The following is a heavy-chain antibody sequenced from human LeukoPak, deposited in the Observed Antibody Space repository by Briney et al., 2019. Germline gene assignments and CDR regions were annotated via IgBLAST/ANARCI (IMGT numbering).Heavy chain of an antibody. CDR2: INHSGST. D-gene: IGHD2-2*01. Sequence: SETLSLTCAVYGGSFSGCYWSWIRQPPGKGLEWIGEINHSGSTNYNPSLKSRVTVSVDTSKNQFSLKLSSVTAADTAVYYCASLRVVPAAMGTFDYWGQGTLVTVSS. CDR3: ASLRVVPAAMGTFDY. CDR1: GGSFSGCY. J-gene: IGHJ4*02. V-gene: IGHV4-34*01.